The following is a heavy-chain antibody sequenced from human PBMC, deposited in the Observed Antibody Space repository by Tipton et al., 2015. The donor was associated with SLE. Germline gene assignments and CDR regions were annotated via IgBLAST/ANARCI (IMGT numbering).Heavy chain of an antibody. V-gene: IGHV3-7*01. Sequence: SLRLSCAASGFTFSNYWMSWVRQAPGKGLEWVAIIKQDGSETYYVESVKGRFTISRDNAKDSVYLQMNSLRAEDTAVYYCARDDCYGSGSWECLDYWGQGTLVTVSS. CDR2: IKQDGSET. D-gene: IGHD3-10*01. CDR1: GFTFSNYW. CDR3: ARDDCYGSGSWECLDY. J-gene: IGHJ4*02.